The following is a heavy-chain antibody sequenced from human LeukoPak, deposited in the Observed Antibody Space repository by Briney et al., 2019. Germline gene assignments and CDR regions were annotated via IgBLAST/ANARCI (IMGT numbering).Heavy chain of an antibody. D-gene: IGHD1-26*01. Sequence: SETLSLTCTVSGGSISSYYWSWIRQPPGKGLEWIGYIYYSGSTNYNPSLKSRVTVSVDTSKNQFSLKLSSVTAADTAVYYCARHVGATLLFDYWGQGTLVTVSS. CDR1: GGSISSYY. CDR2: IYYSGST. CDR3: ARHVGATLLFDY. J-gene: IGHJ4*02. V-gene: IGHV4-59*08.